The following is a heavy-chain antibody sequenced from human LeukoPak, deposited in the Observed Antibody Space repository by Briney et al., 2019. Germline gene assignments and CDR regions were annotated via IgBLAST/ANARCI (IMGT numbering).Heavy chain of an antibody. V-gene: IGHV4-59*01. Sequence: SETLSLTCTVSGGSISGYHWSWIRQSPGKGLEWIGYIYYSGSTNYNPSLKSRVTISVDTSKNQFSLKLSSVTAADTAVYYCARAPRWYSGSYYDYWGQGTLVTVSS. D-gene: IGHD1-26*01. CDR3: ARAPRWYSGSYYDY. CDR1: GGSISGYH. J-gene: IGHJ4*02. CDR2: IYYSGST.